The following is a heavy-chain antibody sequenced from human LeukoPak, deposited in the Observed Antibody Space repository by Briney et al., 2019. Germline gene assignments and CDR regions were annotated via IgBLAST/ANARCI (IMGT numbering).Heavy chain of an antibody. CDR3: ARGQCSGDSCYSLFDY. CDR2: ISNSGSII. D-gene: IGHD2-15*01. CDR1: GFTFSDYY. J-gene: IGHJ4*02. Sequence: GGSLRLSCAASGFTFSDYYMSWIRQAPGKGLEWVSYISNSGSIIYYVDSVKGRFTIPRDNAKNSLYLQMNSLRAEDTAIYYCARGQCSGDSCYSLFDYWSQGTLVTVSS. V-gene: IGHV3-11*01.